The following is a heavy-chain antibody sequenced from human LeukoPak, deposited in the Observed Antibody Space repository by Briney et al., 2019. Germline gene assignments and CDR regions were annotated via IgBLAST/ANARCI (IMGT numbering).Heavy chain of an antibody. D-gene: IGHD3-3*01. CDR2: IYYSEST. V-gene: IGHV4-39*01. CDR1: GGSISSSSYY. Sequence: SETLSLTCTVSGGSISSSSYYWGWIRQPPGKGLEWIGSIYYSESTYYNPSLKSRVTISVDTSKNQFSLKLSSVTAADTAVYYCARLGGNDYDFWSGYHKYYMDVWGKGTTVTVSS. CDR3: ARLGGNDYDFWSGYHKYYMDV. J-gene: IGHJ6*03.